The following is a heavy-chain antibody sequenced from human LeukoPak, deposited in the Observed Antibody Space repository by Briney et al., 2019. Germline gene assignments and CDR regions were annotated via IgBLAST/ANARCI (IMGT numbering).Heavy chain of an antibody. J-gene: IGHJ3*01. Sequence: ASVKVSCKASGYTFTSYYMHWVRQAPGQGLEWMGIINPSGGSTSYAQKFQGRVTMTWDTSVSTAYMELSSLTSDDTAVYYCASKGDGSCDSSLCQGAFDFWGQGSVVTVSS. CDR2: INPSGGST. D-gene: IGHD2-21*01. CDR1: GYTFTSYY. V-gene: IGHV1-46*01. CDR3: ASKGDGSCDSSLCQGAFDF.